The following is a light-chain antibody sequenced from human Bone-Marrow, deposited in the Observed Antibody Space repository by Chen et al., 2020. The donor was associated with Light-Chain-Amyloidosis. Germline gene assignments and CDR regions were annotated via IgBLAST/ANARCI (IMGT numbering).Light chain of an antibody. V-gene: IGLV2-8*01. CDR3: SSYAGSNNVV. CDR1: SSDVGDYKY. Sequence: QSALAPPPSASGSPGQSVTISCAGTSSDVGDYKYVSWYQQHPGKAPKLMIYEVSKRPSGVPDRFSGSKSGNTASLTVSGLQAEDEADYYCSSYAGSNNVVFGTGTKVTVL. J-gene: IGLJ1*01. CDR2: EVS.